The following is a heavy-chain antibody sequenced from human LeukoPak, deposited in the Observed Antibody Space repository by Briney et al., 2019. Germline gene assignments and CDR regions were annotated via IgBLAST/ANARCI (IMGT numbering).Heavy chain of an antibody. CDR3: ARELDYDSSGFALPDY. CDR2: INHSGST. Sequence: SETLSPTCAVYGGSFSGYYWSWIRQPPGKGLEWIGEINHSGSTNYNPSLKSRVTISVDTSKNQFSLKLSSVTAADTAVYYCARELDYDSSGFALPDYWGQGTLVTVSS. D-gene: IGHD3-22*01. V-gene: IGHV4-34*01. J-gene: IGHJ4*02. CDR1: GGSFSGYY.